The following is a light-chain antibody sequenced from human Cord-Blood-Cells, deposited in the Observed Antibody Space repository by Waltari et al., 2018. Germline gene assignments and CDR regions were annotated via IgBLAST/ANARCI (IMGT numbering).Light chain of an antibody. CDR3: QQSYSTPRLT. V-gene: IGKV3-11*01. CDR2: DAS. J-gene: IGKJ4*01. Sequence: EIVLTQSPATLSLSPGERPTLSSRASQSVSSYLAWYQQKPGQAPRLLIYDASNRATGIPARFSGSGSGTDFTLTISSLQPEDFATYYCQQSYSTPRLTFGGGTKVEIK. CDR1: QSVSSY.